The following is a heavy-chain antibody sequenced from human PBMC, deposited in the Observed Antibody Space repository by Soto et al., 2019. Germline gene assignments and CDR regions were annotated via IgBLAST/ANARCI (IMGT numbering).Heavy chain of an antibody. CDR2: INHSGST. J-gene: IGHJ4*02. CDR3: AREVGMATIRLFDY. V-gene: IGHV4-34*01. D-gene: IGHD5-12*01. CDR1: GGSFSGYY. Sequence: QVQLQQWGAGLLKPSETLSLTCAVYGGSFSGYYWSWIRQPPGKGLEWIGEINHSGSTNYNPSLNSRVTISVDTSKNQFSLKLSSVTAADTAVYYCAREVGMATIRLFDYWGQGTLVTVSS.